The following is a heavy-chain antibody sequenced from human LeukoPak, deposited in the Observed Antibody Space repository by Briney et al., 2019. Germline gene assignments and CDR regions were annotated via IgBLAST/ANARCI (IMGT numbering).Heavy chain of an antibody. CDR3: ARGIGAAAHFYYYYYYMDV. J-gene: IGHJ6*03. V-gene: IGHV1-8*01. CDR1: GYTFTSYD. CDR2: MNPNSGNT. D-gene: IGHD6-13*01. Sequence: GASVKVSCKASGYTFTSYDINWVRQATGQGLEWMGWMNPNSGNTGYAQKFQSRVTMTRNTSISTAYMELSSLRSEDTAVYYCARGIGAAAHFYYYYYYMDVWGKGTTVTVSS.